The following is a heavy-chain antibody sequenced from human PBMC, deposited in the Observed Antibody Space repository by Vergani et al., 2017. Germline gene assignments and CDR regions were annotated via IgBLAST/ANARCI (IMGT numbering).Heavy chain of an antibody. CDR2: ISYDGTLK. D-gene: IGHD1-1*01. V-gene: IGHV3-30*03. J-gene: IGHJ1*01. Sequence: QVHLVESGGGVVQPGRSLRLSCVVSGFTSSYYGMHWVRQAPGKGLEWVAVISYDGTLKYYADSVKGRFTISRDNSKSTLYLQMNSLRTEDTAVYYCATKSXGTPGCQIGYFREWGQGTLVTVSS. CDR1: GFTSSYYG. CDR3: ATKSXGTPGCQIGYFRE.